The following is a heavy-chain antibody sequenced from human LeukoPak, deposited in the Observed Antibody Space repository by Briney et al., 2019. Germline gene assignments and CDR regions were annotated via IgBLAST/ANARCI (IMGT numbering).Heavy chain of an antibody. CDR1: GGSFSGYY. CDR2: INHSGST. D-gene: IGHD3-10*01. CDR3: ARRITMVRGVITQGYYYMDV. Sequence: SETLSLTCAVYGGSFSGYYWSWIRQPPGKGLEWIGEINHSGSTNYNPSLKSRVTISVDTSKNQFSLKLSSVTAADTAVYYCARRITMVRGVITQGYYYMDVWGKGATVTVSS. V-gene: IGHV4-34*01. J-gene: IGHJ6*03.